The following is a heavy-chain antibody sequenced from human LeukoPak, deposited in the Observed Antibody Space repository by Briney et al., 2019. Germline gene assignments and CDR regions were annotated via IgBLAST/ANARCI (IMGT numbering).Heavy chain of an antibody. J-gene: IGHJ4*02. CDR2: ISSSSRYI. Sequence: GGSLRLSCAASGSTFSSYAIDWVRQAPGKGLEWVSSISSSSRYIYYADSMKGRFTISRDNAKNSLYLQMNSLRAEDTAVYYCATEQLAASGTVLDYWGQGTLVTVSS. CDR3: ATEQLAASGTVLDY. CDR1: GSTFSSYA. D-gene: IGHD6-13*01. V-gene: IGHV3-21*01.